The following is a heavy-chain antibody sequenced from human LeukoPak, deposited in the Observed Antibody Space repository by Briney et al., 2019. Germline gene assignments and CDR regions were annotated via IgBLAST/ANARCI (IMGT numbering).Heavy chain of an antibody. CDR3: AHSYDSGGHYYNRFDY. CDR2: IYWNDHK. V-gene: IGHV2-5*01. CDR1: GFSLPTSGVG. J-gene: IGHJ4*02. Sequence: SGPTLVKPTQTLTLTCTFSGFSLPTSGVGVGWIRQPPGKALEWLALIYWNDHKPYSPALRSRLTVTKDTSKNQVVLTMTNMDPVDTATYYCAHSYDSGGHYYNRFDYWGQGTLVTVSS. D-gene: IGHD3-22*01.